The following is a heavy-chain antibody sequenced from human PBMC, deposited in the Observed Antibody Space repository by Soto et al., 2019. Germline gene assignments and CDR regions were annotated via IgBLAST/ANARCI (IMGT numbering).Heavy chain of an antibody. CDR1: GGSISSGGYY. D-gene: IGHD3-16*02. Sequence: QVQLQESGPGLVKPSQTLSLTCTVSGGSISSGGYYWSWIRQHPGKGLEWIGYIYYSGSTYYNPSLKSRVTISVETSKNQFALKLSSVTAADTAVYYCARDTNRGVWGSYRHHFDYWGQGTLVTVSS. J-gene: IGHJ4*02. V-gene: IGHV4-31*03. CDR2: IYYSGST. CDR3: ARDTNRGVWGSYRHHFDY.